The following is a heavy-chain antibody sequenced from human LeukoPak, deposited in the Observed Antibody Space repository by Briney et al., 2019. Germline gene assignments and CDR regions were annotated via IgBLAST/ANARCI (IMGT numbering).Heavy chain of an antibody. CDR1: GGSISSYY. J-gene: IGHJ3*02. CDR3: ARPQDYGDGAFDI. V-gene: IGHV4-59*08. D-gene: IGHD4-17*01. CDR2: IYYSGST. Sequence: SETLSLTCTVSGGSISSYYWSWIRQPPGKGLEWIGYIYYSGSTNYNPSLKSRVTISVDTSKNQFSLKLSSVTAADTAVYYCARPQDYGDGAFDIWGQGTMVTVSS.